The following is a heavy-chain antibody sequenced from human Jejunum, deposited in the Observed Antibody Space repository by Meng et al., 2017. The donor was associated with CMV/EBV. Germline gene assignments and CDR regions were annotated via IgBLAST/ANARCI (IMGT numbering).Heavy chain of an antibody. V-gene: IGHV3-21*06. Sequence: LSCAASGFTFRDYTMNWARQAARKGLEWVASISSNNKYIYYADSVKGRFIISRDNAQNSLFLQMNSLRAEDTAVYYCAKEVRLGFWGQGTTVTVSS. D-gene: IGHD7-27*01. CDR2: ISSNNKYI. CDR1: GFTFRDYT. J-gene: IGHJ6*01. CDR3: AKEVRLGF.